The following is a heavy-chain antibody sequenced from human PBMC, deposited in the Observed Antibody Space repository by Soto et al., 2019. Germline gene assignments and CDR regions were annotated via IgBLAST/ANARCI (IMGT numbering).Heavy chain of an antibody. V-gene: IGHV3-30*18. Sequence: QVQLVESGGGVVQPGRSLRLSCAASGFTFSTYGMHWVRQAPGKGLAWVAVISYDGGNKYSTDSVKDRFTISRDNSKNTVSLQMNSLRAEDTAVYFCAKDGHVFSSGWYAHSLDYWGQGALVTVSS. J-gene: IGHJ4*02. CDR2: ISYDGGNK. CDR1: GFTFSTYG. D-gene: IGHD6-19*01. CDR3: AKDGHVFSSGWYAHSLDY.